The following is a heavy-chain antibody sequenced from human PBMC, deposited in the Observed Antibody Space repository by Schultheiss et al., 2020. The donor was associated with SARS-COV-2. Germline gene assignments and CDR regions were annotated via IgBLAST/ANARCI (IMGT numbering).Heavy chain of an antibody. Sequence: SETLSLTCTVSGGSISSYYWSWIRQPPGKGLEWIGYIYYSGSTNYNPSLKSRVTISVDTSKNQFSLKLSSVTAADTAVYYCANPTGTTGYWGQGTLVTVSS. CDR3: ANPTGTTGY. J-gene: IGHJ4*02. CDR2: IYYSGST. CDR1: GGSISSYY. V-gene: IGHV4-59*08. D-gene: IGHD1-1*01.